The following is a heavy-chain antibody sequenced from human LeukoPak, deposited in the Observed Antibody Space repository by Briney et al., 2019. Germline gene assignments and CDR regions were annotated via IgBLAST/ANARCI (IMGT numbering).Heavy chain of an antibody. Sequence: PSETLSLTCTVSGGSISSYYWSWIRQPAGKGLEWIGRIYTSGSTNYNPSLKSRVTMSVDTSKNQFSLKLSSVTAADTAVYYCARDPEYCSGGSCYHWFDPWGQGTLVTVSS. J-gene: IGHJ5*02. CDR1: GGSISSYY. V-gene: IGHV4-4*07. CDR2: IYTSGST. D-gene: IGHD2-15*01. CDR3: ARDPEYCSGGSCYHWFDP.